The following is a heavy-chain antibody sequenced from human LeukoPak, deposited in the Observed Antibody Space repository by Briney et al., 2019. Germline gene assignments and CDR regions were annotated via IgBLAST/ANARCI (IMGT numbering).Heavy chain of an antibody. D-gene: IGHD3-22*01. CDR3: ARDLPDLTYSYDSDGLDY. J-gene: IGHJ4*02. Sequence: ASVTVSCTASGGTFSSYAISWVRQAPGQGLEWMGWMSAYNGNTDYAQKFQGRFTITTDTSTSTAYMELKSLRSDDTAVYYCARDLPDLTYSYDSDGLDYWGQGTLVTVSS. V-gene: IGHV1-18*01. CDR1: GGTFSSYA. CDR2: MSAYNGNT.